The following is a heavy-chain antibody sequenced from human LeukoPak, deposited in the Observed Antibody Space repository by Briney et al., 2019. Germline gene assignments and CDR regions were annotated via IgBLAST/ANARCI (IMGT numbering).Heavy chain of an antibody. Sequence: SETLSLTCTVSGGSISSYYWSWIRQPPGKGLEWIGYIYYSGSTNYNPSLKSRATISVDTSKNQSSLKLSSVTAADTAVYYCARRSHYDFWSGPYYYYYMDVWGKGTTVTVSS. CDR3: ARRSHYDFWSGPYYYYYMDV. D-gene: IGHD3-3*01. V-gene: IGHV4-59*01. CDR1: GGSISSYY. CDR2: IYYSGST. J-gene: IGHJ6*03.